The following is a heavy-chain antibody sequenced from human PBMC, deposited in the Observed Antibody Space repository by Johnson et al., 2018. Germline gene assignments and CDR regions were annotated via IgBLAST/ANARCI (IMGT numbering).Heavy chain of an antibody. D-gene: IGHD1-1*01. CDR2: INPSGGTI. J-gene: IGHJ6*02. V-gene: IGHV1-46*01. CDR3: ARASNGNNWYHYGLDV. Sequence: QVQLQQSGAEVKKPGASVKISCKASGYSFTSYHVHWVRQAPGQGLEWMGIINPSGGTITYSQKFQGRVTVTRDTSTSTVYMEVNGLRSEDTAVYYCARASNGNNWYHYGLDVWGQGTTVTVSS. CDR1: GYSFTSYH.